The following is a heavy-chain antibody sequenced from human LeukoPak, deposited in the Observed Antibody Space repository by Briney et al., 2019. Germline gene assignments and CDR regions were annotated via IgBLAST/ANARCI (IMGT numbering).Heavy chain of an antibody. D-gene: IGHD2-2*01. J-gene: IGHJ5*02. CDR1: GGSISSYY. CDR2: IYYSGST. CDR3: ARTNGFAPDLAYCSSTSCPNWFDP. V-gene: IGHV4-59*01. Sequence: SETLSLTCTVSGGSISSYYWSWIRQPPGKGLEWIGYIYYSGSTNYNPSPKSRVTISVDTSKNQFSLKLSSVTAADTAVYYCARTNGFAPDLAYCSSTSCPNWFDPWGQGTLVTVSS.